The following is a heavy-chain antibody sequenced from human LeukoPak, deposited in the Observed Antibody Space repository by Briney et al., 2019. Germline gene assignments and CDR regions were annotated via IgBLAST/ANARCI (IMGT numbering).Heavy chain of an antibody. CDR3: AKRPSDYGDYVSYFDY. J-gene: IGHJ4*02. CDR2: ISDDGRSK. CDR1: GFSFISYG. V-gene: IGHV3-30*18. D-gene: IGHD4-17*01. Sequence: GGSLRLSCAASGFSFISYGMHWVRQAPGKGLEWVGVISDDGRSKDYADSVKGRFTISRDNSKDTLYLQMNSLSAEDTAVYYCAKRPSDYGDYVSYFDYWGQGTLVTVSS.